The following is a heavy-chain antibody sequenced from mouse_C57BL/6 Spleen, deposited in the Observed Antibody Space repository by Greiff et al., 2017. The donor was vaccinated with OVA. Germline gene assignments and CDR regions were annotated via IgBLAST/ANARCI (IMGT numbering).Heavy chain of an antibody. CDR1: GYTFTSYW. CDR2: IDPSDSYT. J-gene: IGHJ3*01. D-gene: IGHD1-1*01. V-gene: IGHV1-69*01. Sequence: VQLQQPGAELVMPGASVKLSCKASGYTFTSYWMHWVKQRPGQGLEWIGEIDPSDSYTNYNQKFKGKSTLTVDKSSSTAYMQLSSLTSEDSAVYYGARRTGSCAWFDYWGQGTPVTVSA. CDR3: ARRTGSCAWFDY.